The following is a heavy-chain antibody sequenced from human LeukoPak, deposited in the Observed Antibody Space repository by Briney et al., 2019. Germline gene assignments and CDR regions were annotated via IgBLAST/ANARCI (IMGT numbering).Heavy chain of an antibody. CDR2: IYYSGST. CDR1: GGSISSYY. CDR3: ARHRGYSYGYDY. V-gene: IGHV4-59*08. J-gene: IGHJ4*02. Sequence: SETLSLTCTVSGGSISSYYWSWIRQPPGKGLEWIGYIYYSGSTNYNPPLKSRVTISEDTSKNQFSLKLSSVTAADTAVHYCARHRGYSYGYDYWGQGTLVTVSS. D-gene: IGHD5-18*01.